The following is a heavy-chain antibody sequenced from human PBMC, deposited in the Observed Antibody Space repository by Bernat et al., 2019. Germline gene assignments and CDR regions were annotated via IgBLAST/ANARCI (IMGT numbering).Heavy chain of an antibody. CDR3: VMASSDYPRAFDI. D-gene: IGHD4-17*01. Sequence: EVQLVESGGGLVQPGGSLRLSCSASGFTFSSYAMHWVRQAPGKGLEYVSAISSNGGSTYYADSVKDRFTISRDNSKNTLYLQMSSLRAEDTAVYYCVMASSDYPRAFDIWGQGTMVTVSS. J-gene: IGHJ3*02. CDR2: ISSNGGST. V-gene: IGHV3-64D*06. CDR1: GFTFSSYA.